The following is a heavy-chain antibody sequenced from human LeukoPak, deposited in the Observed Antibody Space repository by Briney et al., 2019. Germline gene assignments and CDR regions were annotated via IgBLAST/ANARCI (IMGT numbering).Heavy chain of an antibody. V-gene: IGHV3-23*01. D-gene: IGHD3-22*01. Sequence: SGGSLRLSCAASGFTFSSYAMSWVRQAPGKGLEWVSGISGSGGSTYYADSVKGRFTISRDNSKNTLYVQMNSLRAEDTAVYYCAKGSYYDSSGNFDYWGQGTLVTVSS. CDR1: GFTFSSYA. CDR2: ISGSGGST. J-gene: IGHJ4*02. CDR3: AKGSYYDSSGNFDY.